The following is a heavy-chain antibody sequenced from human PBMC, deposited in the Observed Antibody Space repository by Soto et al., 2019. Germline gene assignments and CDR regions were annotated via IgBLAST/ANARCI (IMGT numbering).Heavy chain of an antibody. D-gene: IGHD2-15*01. Sequence: PSETLSLTCTVSGGSISSYYWSWIRQPPGKGLEWIGYIYYSGSTNYNPSLKSRVTISVDTSKNQFSLKLSSVTAADTAVYYCGRAGGYCSGGSCYTKFDYWGQGTLVTVSS. CDR2: IYYSGST. V-gene: IGHV4-59*01. J-gene: IGHJ4*02. CDR3: GRAGGYCSGGSCYTKFDY. CDR1: GGSISSYY.